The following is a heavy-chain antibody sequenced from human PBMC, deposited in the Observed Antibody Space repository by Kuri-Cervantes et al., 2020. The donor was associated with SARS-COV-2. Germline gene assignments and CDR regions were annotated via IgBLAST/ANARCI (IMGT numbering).Heavy chain of an antibody. CDR1: GFTFSSYW. Sequence: GGSLRLSCAASGFTFSSYWMHWVRQAPGKGLEWVAVISYDGSNKYYADSVKGRFTISRDNSKNTLYLQLNSLRAEDTAMYYCAKDKTTRIASTGTSDYWGQGTVVTVSS. J-gene: IGHJ4*02. CDR2: ISYDGSNK. D-gene: IGHD6-13*01. V-gene: IGHV3-30*18. CDR3: AKDKTTRIASTGTSDY.